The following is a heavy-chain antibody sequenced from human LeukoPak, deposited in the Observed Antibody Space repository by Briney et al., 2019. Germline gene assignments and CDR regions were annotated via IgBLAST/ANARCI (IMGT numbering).Heavy chain of an antibody. CDR2: IYYSGNT. V-gene: IGHV4-39*01. CDR3: ARLHYYYGMDV. CDR1: GGSISSSTYY. J-gene: IGHJ6*02. Sequence: SETLSLTCTVSGGSISSSTYYWGWIRQPPGKGLEWIGSIYYSGNTYYNPSLKSRVTISVDTSKNQFSLKLSSVTAADTAVYYCARLHYYYGMDVWGQGTTVTVS.